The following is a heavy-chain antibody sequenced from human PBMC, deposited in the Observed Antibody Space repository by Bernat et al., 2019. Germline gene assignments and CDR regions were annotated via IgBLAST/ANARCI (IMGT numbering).Heavy chain of an antibody. CDR2: IDWDDAK. V-gene: IGHV2-70*01. CDR1: GFSLSTSGMC. CDR3: ARVRHSGGWWDAFDI. J-gene: IGHJ3*02. Sequence: QVTLRESGPALVKPTQTLTLTCTFSGFSLSTSGMCVSWIRQPPGKALEWLALIDWDDAKYYSTTLKTRLTCYKDTSKNQMVLTMTNMDPVDTATESCARVRHSGGWWDAFDIWGRGTMVTASS. D-gene: IGHD6-13*01.